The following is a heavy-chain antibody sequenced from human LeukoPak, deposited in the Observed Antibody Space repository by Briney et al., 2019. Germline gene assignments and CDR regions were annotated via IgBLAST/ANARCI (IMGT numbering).Heavy chain of an antibody. V-gene: IGHV3-30*18. CDR1: GFTFSSYG. J-gene: IGHJ4*02. CDR3: AKGWRWLQYTLGY. CDR2: ISYDGSNK. D-gene: IGHD5-24*01. Sequence: GGSLRLSCAASGFTFSSYGMHWVRQAPGKGLEWVAVISYDGSNKYYADSVKGRFTISRDNSKNTLYLQMNSLRAEDTAVYYCAKGWRWLQYTLGYWGQGTLVTVSS.